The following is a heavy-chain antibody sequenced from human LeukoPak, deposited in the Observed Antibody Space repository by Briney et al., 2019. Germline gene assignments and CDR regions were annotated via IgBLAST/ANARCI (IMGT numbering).Heavy chain of an antibody. J-gene: IGHJ6*02. D-gene: IGHD2-15*01. Sequence: GGSLSLSCAVSGFTFSSNYMSCVPQAPGKGVEGVSFIYNGGSTYYAGLVKGRFTISRSNLKDPLYFQMNSLRAEDTAVDYCARPSLVVRATYYYYGMDGWGQGTMVTVSS. CDR2: IYNGGST. CDR3: ARPSLVVRATYYYYGMDG. V-gene: IGHV3-66*04. CDR1: GFTFSSNY.